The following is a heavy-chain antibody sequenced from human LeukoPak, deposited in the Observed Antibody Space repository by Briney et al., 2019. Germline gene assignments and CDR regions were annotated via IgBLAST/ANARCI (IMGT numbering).Heavy chain of an antibody. D-gene: IGHD3-10*01. CDR1: GFTFSNAW. CDR2: LKSKTDGGTT. J-gene: IGHJ4*02. Sequence: GGSLRLSCAASGFTFSNAWMSWVRQAPGKGLEWVGRLKSKTDGGTTDYAAPVKGRFTISRDDSKNTLYLQMNSLKTEDTAVYYCTSKPMDYYGSGSLDYWGQGTLVTASS. CDR3: TSKPMDYYGSGSLDY. V-gene: IGHV3-15*01.